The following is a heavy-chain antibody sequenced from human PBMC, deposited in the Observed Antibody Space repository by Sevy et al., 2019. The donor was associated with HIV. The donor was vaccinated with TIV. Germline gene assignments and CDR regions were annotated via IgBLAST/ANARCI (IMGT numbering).Heavy chain of an antibody. Sequence: ASVKVSCKASGYTFTGYYMHWVRQAPGQGLEWMGWINPNSGGTNYAQKFQGRVTMTRDTSISTAYMELSRLRSDDTAVYYCARAWDHYGSRRELDYWGQGTLVSVSS. V-gene: IGHV1-2*02. D-gene: IGHD3-10*01. CDR2: INPNSGGT. CDR1: GYTFTGYY. CDR3: ARAWDHYGSRRELDY. J-gene: IGHJ4*02.